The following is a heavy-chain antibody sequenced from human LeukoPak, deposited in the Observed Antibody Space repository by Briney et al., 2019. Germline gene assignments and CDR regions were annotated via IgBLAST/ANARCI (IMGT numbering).Heavy chain of an antibody. CDR3: ARDPIRITIFGVVSEAFLCGMDV. D-gene: IGHD3-3*01. Sequence: ASVTVSCKASGYTFTGYYMHWVRQAPGQGLEWMGWINPNSGGTNYAQKFQGRVTMTRDTSISTACMELSRLRSDDTAVYYCARDPIRITIFGVVSEAFLCGMDVWGQGTTVTVSS. J-gene: IGHJ6*02. V-gene: IGHV1-2*02. CDR2: INPNSGGT. CDR1: GYTFTGYY.